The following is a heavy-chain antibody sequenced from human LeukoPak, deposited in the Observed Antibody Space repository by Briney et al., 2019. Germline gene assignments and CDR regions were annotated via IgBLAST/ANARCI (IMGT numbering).Heavy chain of an antibody. J-gene: IGHJ5*02. V-gene: IGHV3-7*03. D-gene: IGHD3-3*01. CDR3: VKPPVSGSSHRTWFDP. Sequence: DSVKGRFTISRDNAKNSLYLQMNSLTADDTAIYYCVKPPVSGSSHRTWFDPWGQGTLVTVSS.